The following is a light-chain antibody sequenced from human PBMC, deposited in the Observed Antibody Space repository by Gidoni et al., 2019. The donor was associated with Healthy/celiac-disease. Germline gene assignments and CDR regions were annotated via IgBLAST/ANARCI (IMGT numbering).Light chain of an antibody. CDR2: LGS. CDR3: MQALKNPYT. V-gene: IGKV2-28*01. Sequence: DIVMTQSPLSLPVTPGEPASISCRSSQSLLHSNGYNYLDWYLQKPGQSPQLLIYLGSNRDSGVPDRFSGSGSGTDFKLKISRGEAEDVGVYYCMQALKNPYTFGQGTKLEIK. CDR1: QSLLHSNGYNY. J-gene: IGKJ2*01.